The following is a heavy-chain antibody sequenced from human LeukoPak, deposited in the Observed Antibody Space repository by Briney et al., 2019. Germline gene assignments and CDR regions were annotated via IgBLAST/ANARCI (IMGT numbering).Heavy chain of an antibody. CDR3: ARVDCSGGTCDTQY. CDR1: GDSISSYY. Sequence: SETLSLTCSVSGDSISSYYWNWIRQPAGKGLEWIGRMYTRGNIYYCPSLKSRVTFSVDTSKNQLFLSLSSVTAPDAAISLCARVDCSGGTCDTQYCGQGILVAVSS. D-gene: IGHD2-15*01. CDR2: MYTRGNI. J-gene: IGHJ4*02. V-gene: IGHV4-4*07.